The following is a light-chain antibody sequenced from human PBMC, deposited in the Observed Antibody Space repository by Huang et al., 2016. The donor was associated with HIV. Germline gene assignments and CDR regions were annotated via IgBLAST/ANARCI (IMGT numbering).Light chain of an antibody. CDR3: QQSYSTPLT. Sequence: DIQMTQSPSSLSASVGVRVTITCRASQSISSYLNWYQQKPGKAPKLVIYAASRLQSGVPSRFSGSGSGTDFTLTVSSLQPEDFATYYCQQSYSTPLTFGGGTKVEIK. V-gene: IGKV1-39*01. J-gene: IGKJ4*01. CDR2: AAS. CDR1: QSISSY.